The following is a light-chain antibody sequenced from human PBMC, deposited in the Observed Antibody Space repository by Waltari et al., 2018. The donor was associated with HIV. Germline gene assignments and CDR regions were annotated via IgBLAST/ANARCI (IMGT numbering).Light chain of an antibody. CDR2: EVF. J-gene: IGLJ2*01. CDR1: TSDVGSYNY. Sequence: QSALTQPPSASGSPGQSVTISCPGKTSDVGSYNYFSWYQHHPGKAPKLLIYEVFKRPSGVPDRFSGSKSGNTASLTVSGLQAEDEADYYCTSYAGRNTFVFGGGTKLTVL. V-gene: IGLV2-8*01. CDR3: TSYAGRNTFV.